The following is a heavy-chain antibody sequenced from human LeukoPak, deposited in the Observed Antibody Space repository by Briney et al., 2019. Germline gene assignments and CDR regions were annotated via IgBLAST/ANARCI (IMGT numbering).Heavy chain of an antibody. V-gene: IGHV4-4*09. J-gene: IGHJ4*02. Sequence: SETLSVTCTVSGGSIINYYWSWIRQPLGKGLEWIGYIYTSGSTNYNPSLKSRVTISEDTSKNQYSLKLSSVTAADTAVYYCARGGGYDSSGFFDYWGQGTLVTVSS. CDR2: IYTSGST. CDR3: ARGGGYDSSGFFDY. D-gene: IGHD3-22*01. CDR1: GGSIINYY.